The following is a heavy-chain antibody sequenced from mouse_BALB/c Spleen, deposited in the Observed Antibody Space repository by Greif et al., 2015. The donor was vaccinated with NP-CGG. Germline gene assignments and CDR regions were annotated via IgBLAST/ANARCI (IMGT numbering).Heavy chain of an antibody. V-gene: IGHV1S56*01. Sequence: QVQLQQPGPELVKPGASVRISCKASGYTFTSYYIHWVKQRPGQGLEWIGWIYPGNVNTKYNEKFKGKATLTADKSSSTAYMQLSSLTSEDSAVYLCARYDYAMDYWGQGTSVTVSS. J-gene: IGHJ4*01. CDR1: GYTFTSYY. D-gene: IGHD2-14*01. CDR3: ARYDYAMDY. CDR2: IYPGNVNT.